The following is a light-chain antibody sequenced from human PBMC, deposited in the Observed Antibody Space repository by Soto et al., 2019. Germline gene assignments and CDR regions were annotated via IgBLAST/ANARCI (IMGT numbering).Light chain of an antibody. CDR2: KAS. J-gene: IGKJ4*01. Sequence: DIQMNQSPSTLSASVADRVTITCRASQSISSWLAWYQQKSGKPPKLLIYKASSLESGVPSRFSGGGSGRDFTLSIGSLQPDDLATYYCHQYNSNLPSFGGGTKVLIK. V-gene: IGKV1-5*03. CDR1: QSISSW. CDR3: HQYNSNLPS.